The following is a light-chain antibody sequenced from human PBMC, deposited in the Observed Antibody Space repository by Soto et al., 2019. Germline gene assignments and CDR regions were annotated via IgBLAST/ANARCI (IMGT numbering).Light chain of an antibody. CDR1: QSVKTF. CDR3: QQYNNWPHT. V-gene: IGKV3-15*01. J-gene: IGKJ2*01. Sequence: EIVLTQPPATLSFSPVQRATLSCRASQSVKTFLVWYQHRPGQAPRVLIYGASTRATGIPARFSGSGSGTEFTLTISSLQSEDFAVYYCQQYNNWPHTFGQGTKVDIK. CDR2: GAS.